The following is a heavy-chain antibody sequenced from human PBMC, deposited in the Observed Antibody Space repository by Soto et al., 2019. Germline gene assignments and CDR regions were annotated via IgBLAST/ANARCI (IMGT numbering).Heavy chain of an antibody. D-gene: IGHD2-21*01. CDR1: GDSISNSDYY. Sequence: QLQLQESGPGLVKPSETLSLTCTVSGDSISNSDYYWGWIRQPPGKGLEWIGTIYYSGSTIYNPSLKSRVTISVDTSKNQFSPRLSSVTAADTAVYYCARHFDCPHAFDIWGQGTMVTVSS. CDR2: IYYSGST. CDR3: ARHFDCPHAFDI. V-gene: IGHV4-39*01. J-gene: IGHJ3*02.